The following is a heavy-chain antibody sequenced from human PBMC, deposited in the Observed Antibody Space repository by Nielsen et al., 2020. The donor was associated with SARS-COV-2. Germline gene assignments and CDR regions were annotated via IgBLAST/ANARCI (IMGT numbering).Heavy chain of an antibody. CDR2: INPNSGGT. J-gene: IGHJ4*02. Sequence: ASVKVSCKASGGTFSSYAISWVRQAPGQGLEWMGRINPNSGGTNYAQKFQGRVTMTRDTSISTAYMELSRLRSDDTAVYYCARVTTVPTGPVDYWGQGTLVTVSS. CDR1: GGTFSSYA. D-gene: IGHD4-17*01. CDR3: ARVTTVPTGPVDY. V-gene: IGHV1-2*06.